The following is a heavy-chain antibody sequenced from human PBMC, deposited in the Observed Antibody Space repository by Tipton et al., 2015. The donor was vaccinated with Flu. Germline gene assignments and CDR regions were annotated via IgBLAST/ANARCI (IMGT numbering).Heavy chain of an antibody. CDR2: INHSGIT. V-gene: IGHV4-34*01. D-gene: IGHD7-27*01. CDR1: GGSFSGYY. Sequence: TLSLTCAVYGGSFSGYYWSWIRQPPGKGLEWIGEINHSGITNYNPSLKSRVTISADTSKKHFSLKLSSVTAADTAIYYCASKVANWGVWEPLDYWGQGTLVTVSS. CDR3: ASKVANWGVWEPLDY. J-gene: IGHJ4*02.